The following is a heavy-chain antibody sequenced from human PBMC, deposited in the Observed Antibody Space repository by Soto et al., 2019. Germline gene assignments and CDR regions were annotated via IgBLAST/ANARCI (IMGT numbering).Heavy chain of an antibody. CDR2: IKQDGSEK. V-gene: IGHV3-7*03. J-gene: IGHJ6*02. CDR3: ARDKADFWSGYSNTSSYYGMDV. D-gene: IGHD3-3*01. Sequence: GGSLRLSCAASGFTFISYWMSWFRQAPGKGLEWVANIKQDGSEKYYVDSVKGRFTISRDNAKNSLYLQMNSLRAEDTAVYYCARDKADFWSGYSNTSSYYGMDVWGQGTTVTVSS. CDR1: GFTFISYW.